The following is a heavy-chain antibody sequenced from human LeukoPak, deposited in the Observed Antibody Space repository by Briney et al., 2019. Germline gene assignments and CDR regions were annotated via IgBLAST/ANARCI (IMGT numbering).Heavy chain of an antibody. Sequence: GGSLRLSCAASGFTFSSYAMSWVRQAPGKGLEWVSAISGSGGSTYYADSVKGRFTISRDNSKNTLYLQMNSLRAEDTAVYYCARGDYYDFQLDYWGQGTLVTVSS. CDR3: ARGDYYDFQLDY. CDR1: GFTFSSYA. V-gene: IGHV3-23*01. J-gene: IGHJ4*02. D-gene: IGHD3-22*01. CDR2: ISGSGGST.